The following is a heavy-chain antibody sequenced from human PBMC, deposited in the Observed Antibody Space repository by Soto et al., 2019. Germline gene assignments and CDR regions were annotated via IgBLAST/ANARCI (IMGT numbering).Heavy chain of an antibody. V-gene: IGHV1-18*01. CDR1: GYTFTSYG. CDR2: INIYSGDA. J-gene: IGHJ4*02. Sequence: QVRLEQSGPEVKKTGASVKVSCKASGYTFTSYGISWVRQAPGKGLEWMGWINIYSGDANYAQSFQDRVTMTRHTSTNTVYMEMRTLRSDDTAVYYCARALYYYDNSGLAYWGQGTLVTVSS. CDR3: ARALYYYDNSGLAY. D-gene: IGHD3-22*01.